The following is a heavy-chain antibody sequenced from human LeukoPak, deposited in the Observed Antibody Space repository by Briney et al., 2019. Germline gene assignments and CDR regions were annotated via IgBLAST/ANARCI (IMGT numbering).Heavy chain of an antibody. Sequence: GGSLRLSCAASGFTFRNYWMSWVRQAPGEGLEWVANIRPDGSQKYYVDSARGRFTISRDNAKSSLYLQMSSLRPEDTATYYCARDLPRPKGVIIGNYYYGMDVWGQGTTVTVSS. J-gene: IGHJ6*02. CDR3: ARDLPRPKGVIIGNYYYGMDV. V-gene: IGHV3-7*03. CDR2: IRPDGSQK. CDR1: GFTFRNYW. D-gene: IGHD3-10*01.